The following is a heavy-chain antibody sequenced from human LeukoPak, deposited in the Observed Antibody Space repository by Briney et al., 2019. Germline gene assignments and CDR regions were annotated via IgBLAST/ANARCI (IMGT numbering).Heavy chain of an antibody. CDR3: ARDQLAAGWFDP. CDR2: IYYSGST. V-gene: IGHV4-39*07. Sequence: SETLSLTCTVSGGSISSSSYYWGWIRQPPGKGLEWIGSIYYSGSTYYNPSLKSRVTISVDTSKNQFSLNLSSVTAADTAVYFCARDQLAAGWFDPWGQGTLVTVSS. D-gene: IGHD1-1*01. J-gene: IGHJ5*02. CDR1: GGSISSSSYY.